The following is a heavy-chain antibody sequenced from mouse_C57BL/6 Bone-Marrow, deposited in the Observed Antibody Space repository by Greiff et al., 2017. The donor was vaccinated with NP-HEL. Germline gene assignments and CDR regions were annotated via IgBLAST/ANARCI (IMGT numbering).Heavy chain of an antibody. CDR1: GFSFNTYA. V-gene: IGHV10-1*01. CDR3: VRQRGPLAMDY. CDR2: IRSKSNNYAT. Sequence: EAGGGLVQPKGSLKLSCAASGFSFNTYAMNWVRQAPGKGLEWVARIRSKSNNYATYYADSVKDRFTISRDDSESMLYLQMNNLKTEDTAMYYCVRQRGPLAMDYWGQGTSVTVSS. J-gene: IGHJ4*01.